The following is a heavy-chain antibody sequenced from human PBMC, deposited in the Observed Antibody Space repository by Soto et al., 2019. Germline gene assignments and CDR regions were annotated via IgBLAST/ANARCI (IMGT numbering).Heavy chain of an antibody. CDR1: GDSIYSSNW. V-gene: IGHV4-4*02. D-gene: IGHD2-2*01. Sequence: SETLSLTCAVSGDSIYSSNWWRWFRQPPGKGLEWIGEIYHSGSTNYNPSLKSRVTISVDKSKNQFSLKLSSVTAADTAVYYCASPKNYCSSTSCYEYYGMDVWGQGTTVTVSS. CDR2: IYHSGST. CDR3: ASPKNYCSSTSCYEYYGMDV. J-gene: IGHJ6*02.